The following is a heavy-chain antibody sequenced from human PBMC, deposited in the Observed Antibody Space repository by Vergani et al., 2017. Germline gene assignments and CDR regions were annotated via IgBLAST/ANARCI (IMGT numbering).Heavy chain of an antibody. CDR3: ARGDDYYDSSGYYLDY. CDR1: GFTFSSYG. Sequence: QVQLVESGGGVVQPGRSLRLSCAASGFTFSSYGMHWVRQAPGKGLEWVAVIWYDGSNKYYADSVKGRFTISRDNSKNTLYLQMNSLRAEDTAVYYCARGDDYYDSSGYYLDYWGQGTLVTVSS. CDR2: IWYDGSNK. V-gene: IGHV3-33*01. D-gene: IGHD3-22*01. J-gene: IGHJ4*02.